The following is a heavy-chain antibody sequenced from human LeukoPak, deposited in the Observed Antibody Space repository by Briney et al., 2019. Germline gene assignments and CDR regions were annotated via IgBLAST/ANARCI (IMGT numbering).Heavy chain of an antibody. V-gene: IGHV4-34*01. CDR3: ARGYRKNLGYCSGGSCSRGAFDI. CDR2: INHSGST. Sequence: PSETLSLTCAVYGGSFSGYYWSWIRQPPGKGLEWIGEINHSGSTNYNPSLKSRVTISVDTSKNQFSLKLSSVTAADTAVNYCARGYRKNLGYCSGGSCSRGAFDIWGQGTMVTVSS. CDR1: GGSFSGYY. D-gene: IGHD2-15*01. J-gene: IGHJ3*02.